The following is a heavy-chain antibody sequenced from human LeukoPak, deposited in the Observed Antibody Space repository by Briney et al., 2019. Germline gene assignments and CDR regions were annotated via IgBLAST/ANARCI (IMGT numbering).Heavy chain of an antibody. CDR1: GFTFSDYA. V-gene: IGHV3-48*02. D-gene: IGHD3-22*01. Sequence: PGGSLRLSCAASGFTFSDYAMTWVRQAPGKGLEWVSYISSSSSTIYYADSVKGRFTISRDNAKNSLYLQMNSLRDEDTAVYYCARDIAQRFYDSSGHNGMRDAFDIWGQGTMVTVSS. J-gene: IGHJ3*02. CDR3: ARDIAQRFYDSSGHNGMRDAFDI. CDR2: ISSSSSTI.